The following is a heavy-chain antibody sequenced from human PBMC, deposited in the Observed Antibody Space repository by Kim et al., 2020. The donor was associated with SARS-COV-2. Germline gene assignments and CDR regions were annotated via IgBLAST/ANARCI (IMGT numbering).Heavy chain of an antibody. V-gene: IGHV3-15*01. Sequence: GGSLRLSCAASGFTFSNAWMSWVRQAPGKGLEWVGRIKSKTDGGTTDYAAPVKGRFTISRDDSKNTLYLQMNSLKTEDTAVYYCTTGVDYGDYIPYYYYYYGMDVWGQGTTVTVSS. CDR1: GFTFSNAW. CDR3: TTGVDYGDYIPYYYYYYGMDV. J-gene: IGHJ6*02. CDR2: IKSKTDGGTT. D-gene: IGHD4-17*01.